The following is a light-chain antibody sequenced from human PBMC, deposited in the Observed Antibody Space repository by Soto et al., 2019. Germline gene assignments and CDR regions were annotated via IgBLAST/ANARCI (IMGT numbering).Light chain of an antibody. V-gene: IGLV2-14*01. CDR3: SSYTSSSSYV. Sequence: QSVLTQPASVSGSPGQSITISCTGTSSDVGGYNYVSWYQQHPGKAPKLMIYEVSNRTSGVSNRFSGSKSGNTASLTISGLQAEDEADYYCSSYTSSSSYVFGHRTKVTV. CDR2: EVS. J-gene: IGLJ1*01. CDR1: SSDVGGYNY.